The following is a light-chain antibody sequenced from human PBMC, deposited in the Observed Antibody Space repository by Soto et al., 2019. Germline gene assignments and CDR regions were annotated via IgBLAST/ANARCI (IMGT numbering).Light chain of an antibody. CDR1: QGIDSW. V-gene: IGKV1-12*01. Sequence: DIQMTQSPSSVSASVGDRVTITCRASQGIDSWLAWYQQKPGKAPKILIYSASILQSGVPSRFSGSGSGTDFTLTISSLQPEDFATYFCQRANSFPPYTFGQGTKVEIK. J-gene: IGKJ2*01. CDR2: SAS. CDR3: QRANSFPPYT.